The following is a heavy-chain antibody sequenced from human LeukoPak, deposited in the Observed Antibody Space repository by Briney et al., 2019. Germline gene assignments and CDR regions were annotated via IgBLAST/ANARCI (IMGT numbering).Heavy chain of an antibody. D-gene: IGHD3-9*01. Sequence: GGSLRLSCAASGFTFSNAWMSWVRKAQGQGLEWVGRIKSKTDGGTTDYAAPVKGKFTISRDDSKNTLYLQMNSLKTEDAAVYYCTTYKYYDILTGYYLPYAFDIWGQGTMVTVSS. CDR3: TTYKYYDILTGYYLPYAFDI. J-gene: IGHJ3*02. CDR2: IKSKTDGGTT. CDR1: GFTFSNAW. V-gene: IGHV3-15*01.